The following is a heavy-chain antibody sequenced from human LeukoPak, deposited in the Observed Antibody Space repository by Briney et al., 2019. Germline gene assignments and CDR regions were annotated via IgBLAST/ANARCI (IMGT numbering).Heavy chain of an antibody. V-gene: IGHV4-34*01. CDR1: GGSFSGYY. J-gene: IGHJ6*02. D-gene: IGHD3-10*01. Sequence: KASETLSLNCAVYGGSFSGYYWSWIRQPPGQGLEWIGEINHSGSTNSNPSLKSRVTISVDTSKNKFSLKLSSVTAADPAVYYCAREGGGRVRGVITPYYYYYGMDVWGQGTTVTVSS. CDR3: AREGGGRVRGVITPYYYYYGMDV. CDR2: INHSGST.